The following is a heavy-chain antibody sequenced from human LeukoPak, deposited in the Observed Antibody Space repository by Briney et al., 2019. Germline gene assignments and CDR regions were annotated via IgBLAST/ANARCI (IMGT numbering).Heavy chain of an antibody. D-gene: IGHD3-22*01. CDR3: AVHYYDSSGYYSSFDY. J-gene: IGHJ4*02. CDR2: IIPIFGTA. CDR1: GGTFSSYA. V-gene: IGHV1-69*13. Sequence: GASVKVSCKASGGTFSSYAISWVRQAPGQGLEWMGGIIPIFGTANYAQKSQGRVTITADESTSTAYMELSSLRSEDTAVYYCAVHYYDSSGYYSSFDYWGQGTLVTVSS.